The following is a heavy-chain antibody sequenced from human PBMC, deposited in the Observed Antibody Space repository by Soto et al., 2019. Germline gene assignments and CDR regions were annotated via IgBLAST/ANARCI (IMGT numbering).Heavy chain of an antibody. J-gene: IGHJ6*02. Sequence: PGESLKISCKGSGYSFTSYWISWVRQMPGKGLEWMGRIYPSDSYTDYSPSFQGHGTISADKSISTAYLQWSSLKASDTAMYYCARHSPDFWPSYGMDVWGQGTTVTVSS. CDR3: ARHSPDFWPSYGMDV. CDR2: IYPSDSYT. D-gene: IGHD3-3*01. V-gene: IGHV5-10-1*01. CDR1: GYSFTSYW.